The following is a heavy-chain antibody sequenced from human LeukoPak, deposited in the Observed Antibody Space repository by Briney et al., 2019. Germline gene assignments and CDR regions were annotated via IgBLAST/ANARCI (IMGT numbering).Heavy chain of an antibody. CDR3: AKEGGNYYDSSGYPLGY. D-gene: IGHD3-22*01. Sequence: GGSLRLSCAASGFTFSSYAMSWVRQAPGKGLEWVSAISGSGGSTHYADSVKGRFTISRDNSKNTLYLQMNSLRAEDTAVYYCAKEGGNYYDSSGYPLGYWGQGTLVTVSS. CDR1: GFTFSSYA. J-gene: IGHJ4*02. V-gene: IGHV3-23*01. CDR2: ISGSGGST.